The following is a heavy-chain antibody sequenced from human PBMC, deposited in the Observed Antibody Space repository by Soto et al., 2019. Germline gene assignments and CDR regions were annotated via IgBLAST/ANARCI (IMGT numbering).Heavy chain of an antibody. V-gene: IGHV4-39*01. J-gene: IGHJ4*02. CDR3: ARHSSMISGWYYFDY. D-gene: IGHD6-19*01. Sequence: QLQLQESGPGLVKPSETLSLTCTVSGGSISSSSYYWGWIRQPPGKGLEWIGSIYYSGSTYYNPSLKSRVTISVDTSNNQFSLKLSSVTAADTAVYYCARHSSMISGWYYFDYWGQGTLVTVSS. CDR2: IYYSGST. CDR1: GGSISSSSYY.